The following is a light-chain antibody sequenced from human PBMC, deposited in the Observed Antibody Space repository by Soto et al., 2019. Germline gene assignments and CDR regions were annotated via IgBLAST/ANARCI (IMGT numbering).Light chain of an antibody. CDR3: FSFTTTSTHV. V-gene: IGLV2-11*01. CDR2: DVT. CDR1: TSDVGGYNY. Sequence: QSALTQPRSVSGSPGQSVAISCTGTTSDVGGYNYVSWYQQHPSKAPKLMIYDVTKRPSGVPDRFSGSKSGNTAYLTISGLQVEDEAEYFCFSFTTTSTHVFGTGTKLTVL. J-gene: IGLJ1*01.